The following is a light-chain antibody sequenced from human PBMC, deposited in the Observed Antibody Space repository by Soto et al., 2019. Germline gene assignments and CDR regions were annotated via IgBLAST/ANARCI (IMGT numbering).Light chain of an antibody. CDR1: QSVLYSANNKNY. CDR2: WAS. J-gene: IGKJ1*01. CDR3: QQYYDTPST. Sequence: DIVMTQSQASLAVSLGETATIDCKSSQSVLYSANNKNYLAWYQQKPGQPPKLIIYWASTRESGVPDRFSGSGSGTDFTLTISSLQAEDVAIYYCQQYYDTPSTSGQGTK. V-gene: IGKV4-1*01.